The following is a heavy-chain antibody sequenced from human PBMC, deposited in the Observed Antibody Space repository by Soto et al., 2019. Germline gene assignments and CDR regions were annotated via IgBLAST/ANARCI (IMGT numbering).Heavy chain of an antibody. CDR3: ARAPREYGSGSYFY. D-gene: IGHD3-10*01. CDR1: SCS. J-gene: IGHJ4*02. Sequence: SCSMCSPQHYTGQGLEWMGRIIPILGIANYAQKFQGRVTITADKSTSTAYMELSSLRSEDTAVYYCARAPREYGSGSYFYWGQGTLVIVSS. CDR2: IIPILGIA. V-gene: IGHV1-69*04.